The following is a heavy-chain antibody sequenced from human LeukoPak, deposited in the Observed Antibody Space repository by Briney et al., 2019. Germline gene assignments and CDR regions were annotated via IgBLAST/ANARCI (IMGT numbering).Heavy chain of an antibody. J-gene: IGHJ5*02. V-gene: IGHV1-69*04. CDR1: GGTFSSYA. D-gene: IGHD2-15*01. CDR3: ARDSEPVVVVAATPWFDP. CDR2: IIPILGIA. Sequence: ASVKVSCKASGGTFSSYAISWVRQAPGQGLEWMGRIIPILGIANYAQKFQGRVTITADKSTSTAYMELSSLRSEDTAVYYCARDSEPVVVVAATPWFDPWGQGTLVTVSS.